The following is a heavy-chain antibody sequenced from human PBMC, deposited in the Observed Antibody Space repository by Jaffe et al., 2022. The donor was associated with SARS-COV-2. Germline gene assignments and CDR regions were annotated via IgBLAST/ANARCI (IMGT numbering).Heavy chain of an antibody. CDR1: GGSISSGSYY. D-gene: IGHD1-26*01. CDR2: IYTSGST. V-gene: IGHV4-61*02. CDR3: ARERIVGAPIDY. Sequence: QVQLQESGPGLVKPSQTLSLTCTVSGGSISSGSYYWSWIRQPAGKGLEWIGRIYTSGSTNYNPSLKSRVTISVDTSKNQFSLKLSSVTAADTAVYYCARERIVGAPIDYWGQGTLVTVSS. J-gene: IGHJ4*02.